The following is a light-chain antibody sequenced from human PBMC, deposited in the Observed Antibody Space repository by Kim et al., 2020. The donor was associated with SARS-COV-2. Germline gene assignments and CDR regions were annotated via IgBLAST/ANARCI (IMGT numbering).Light chain of an antibody. CDR3: QQYGSSLRT. Sequence: EIVLTQSPGTLSLSPGERATLSCRTSQSVSSNSLAWYQQKPGQPPRLIIYGASNRATGVPDRFSGSGSGTDFTLTISRLEPEDLAVYYCQQYGSSLRTFGQGTKVDIK. V-gene: IGKV3-20*01. CDR2: GAS. CDR1: QSVSSNS. J-gene: IGKJ1*01.